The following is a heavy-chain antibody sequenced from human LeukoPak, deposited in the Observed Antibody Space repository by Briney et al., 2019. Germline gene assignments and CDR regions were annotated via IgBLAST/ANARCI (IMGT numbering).Heavy chain of an antibody. D-gene: IGHD3-10*01. CDR2: IGSSSTTI. J-gene: IGHJ4*02. CDR3: ARGARGVITPRY. V-gene: IGHV3-48*01. Sequence: GGSLRLSCVASGFSFSSYSMNWVRQAPGKGLEWISYIGSSSTTIDYADSVKGRFTISRDNSKNSLYLQMNSLRAEDTAVYYCARGARGVITPRYWGQGTLVTVSS. CDR1: GFSFSSYS.